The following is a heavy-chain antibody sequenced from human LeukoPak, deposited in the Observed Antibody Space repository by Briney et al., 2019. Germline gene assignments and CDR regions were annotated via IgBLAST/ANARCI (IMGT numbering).Heavy chain of an antibody. CDR2: ISYSGGT. Sequence: SETLSLTCTASGGTISRDGHHWGWIRQPPGKGLEWIGSISYSGGTYYNVSLKSRVTISVDTSKNHFSLKLSSVTAADTAVYSVARRRDHCLFVTWGQGTLVTVSS. D-gene: IGHD3-10*02. CDR1: GGTISRDGHH. CDR3: ARRRDHCLFVT. V-gene: IGHV4-39*02. J-gene: IGHJ5*02.